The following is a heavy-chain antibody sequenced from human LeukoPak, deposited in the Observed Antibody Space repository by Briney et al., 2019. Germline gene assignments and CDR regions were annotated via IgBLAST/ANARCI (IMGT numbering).Heavy chain of an antibody. V-gene: IGHV3-30-3*01. CDR2: ISYDGSNK. D-gene: IGHD2-15*01. CDR1: GFTFSSYA. J-gene: IGHJ3*02. Sequence: PGRSLRLSCAASGFTFSSYAMHWVRQAPGKGLEWVAVISYDGSNKYYADSVKGRFTISRDNSKNTLYLQMNSLRAEDTAVYYCARVRYCSGGSCGTVAFDIWGQGTMVTVSS. CDR3: ARVRYCSGGSCGTVAFDI.